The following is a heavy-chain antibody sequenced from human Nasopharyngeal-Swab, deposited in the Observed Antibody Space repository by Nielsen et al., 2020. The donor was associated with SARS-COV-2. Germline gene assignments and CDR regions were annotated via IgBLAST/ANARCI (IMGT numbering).Heavy chain of an antibody. CDR2: IIPIFGTT. Sequence: WVRQAPGQGLEWMGGIIPIFGTTDYAQKFQGTVTITADESTSTVYMELNSLRFEDTAVYYCVRAWLQWFDLWGQGTLVTVSS. D-gene: IGHD5-24*01. V-gene: IGHV1-69*01. J-gene: IGHJ5*02. CDR3: VRAWLQWFDL.